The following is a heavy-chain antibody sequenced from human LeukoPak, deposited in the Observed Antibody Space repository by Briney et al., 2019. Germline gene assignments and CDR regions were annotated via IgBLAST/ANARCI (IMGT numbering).Heavy chain of an antibody. V-gene: IGHV3-21*01. CDR1: GFTFSSYS. CDR3: ARGKQQWLVRSYNWFDP. CDR2: ISSSSYI. D-gene: IGHD6-19*01. J-gene: IGHJ5*02. Sequence: GGSLRLSYAASGFTFSSYSMNWVRQAPGKGLEWVSSISSSSYIYYADSVKGRFTISRDNGKNSLYLQMNSLRAEDTAVYYCARGKQQWLVRSYNWFDPWGQGTLVTVSS.